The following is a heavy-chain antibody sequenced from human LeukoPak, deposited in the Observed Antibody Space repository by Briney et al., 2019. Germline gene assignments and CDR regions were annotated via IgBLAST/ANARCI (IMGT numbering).Heavy chain of an antibody. CDR2: MNPNSGNT. D-gene: IGHD4-17*01. Sequence: ASVKVSCKASGYTFTSYDINWVRQATGQGLEWMGWMNPNSGNTGYAQKFQGRVTITTDESTSTAYMELSSLRSEDTAVYYCARIEGDYGVFVYWGQGTLVTVSS. CDR1: GYTFTSYD. CDR3: ARIEGDYGVFVY. J-gene: IGHJ4*02. V-gene: IGHV1-8*03.